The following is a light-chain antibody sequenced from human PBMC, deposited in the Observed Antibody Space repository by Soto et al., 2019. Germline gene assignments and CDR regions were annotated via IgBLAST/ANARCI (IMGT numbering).Light chain of an antibody. CDR1: QNVSTY. CDR2: DAS. Sequence: EIVLTQSPAALSLSPGERVTLSCRASQNVSTYLAWYQQKPGQAPRLLIYDASDRATGIPARFSGRGSGTDFTLTISSPEPEDSAVYYCQQRTNWLTFGPGTKVDIK. CDR3: QQRTNWLT. J-gene: IGKJ3*01. V-gene: IGKV3-11*01.